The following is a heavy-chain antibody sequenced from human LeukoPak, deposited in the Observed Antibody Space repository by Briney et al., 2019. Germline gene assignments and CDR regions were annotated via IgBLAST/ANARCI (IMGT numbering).Heavy chain of an antibody. CDR2: ISGSGGST. Sequence: GGSLRLSCAASGFTFSSYAMGWVRQAPGKGLEWVSSISGSGGSTYYADSVKGRSTISRDNSKNTLYLQMNSLRGEDTAVYYCAKDREGTIADYFDYWGQGTLVTVSS. D-gene: IGHD1-7*01. CDR1: GFTFSSYA. J-gene: IGHJ4*02. CDR3: AKDREGTIADYFDY. V-gene: IGHV3-23*01.